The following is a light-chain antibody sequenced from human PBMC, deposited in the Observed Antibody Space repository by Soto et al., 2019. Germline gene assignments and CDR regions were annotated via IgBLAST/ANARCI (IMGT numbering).Light chain of an antibody. CDR2: EVT. CDR3: CSYATSTTPHDV. V-gene: IGLV2-23*02. Sequence: QSVLTQPASVSGSPGQSITISCTGTSSDVGSYNHVSWYQQHPGKAPKLIIYEVTKRPSGVSDRFSGSKSDNTASLTISGLQAEDEADYYCCSYATSTTPHDVFGTGTKVTVL. J-gene: IGLJ1*01. CDR1: SSDVGSYNH.